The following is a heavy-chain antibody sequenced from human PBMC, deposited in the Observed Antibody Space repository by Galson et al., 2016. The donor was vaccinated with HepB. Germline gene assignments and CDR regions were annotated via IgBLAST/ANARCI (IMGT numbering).Heavy chain of an antibody. V-gene: IGHV1-2*02. CDR2: INPSSGDT. Sequence: SVKVSCKASGYTFAGYYIHWVRQAPGQGPEWMGWINPSSGDTNYPQRFRGRVTMTRDTSSSTTYMELSRLRSDDTAVYYCAREFLRGGWNLFDYWGQGALVTVSS. CDR1: GYTFAGYY. D-gene: IGHD1-7*01. CDR3: AREFLRGGWNLFDY. J-gene: IGHJ4*02.